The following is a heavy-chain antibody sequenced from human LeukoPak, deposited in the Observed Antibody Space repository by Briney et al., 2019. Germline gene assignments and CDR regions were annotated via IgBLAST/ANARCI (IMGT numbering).Heavy chain of an antibody. D-gene: IGHD3-22*01. J-gene: IGHJ4*01. CDR3: ARGPGSSGGAYVGDY. Sequence: GGSLRLSCVVSGFTFFSYGMGWVRQAPGKGLEWVSAISGSGDSTYYADSVKGRFTISRDNGENTLYLQMNSLRVEDTAVYYCARGPGSSGGAYVGDYWGHGTLVTVSS. CDR2: ISGSGDST. V-gene: IGHV3-23*01. CDR1: GFTFFSYG.